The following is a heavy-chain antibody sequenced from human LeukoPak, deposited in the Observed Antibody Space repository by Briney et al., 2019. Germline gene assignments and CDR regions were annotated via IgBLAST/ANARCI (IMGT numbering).Heavy chain of an antibody. D-gene: IGHD4-11*01. V-gene: IGHV4-39*01. CDR2: IYYSGST. J-gene: IGHJ5*02. CDR3: ARSTTIKGWFDP. CDR1: GGSIGSSTYY. Sequence: SETLSLTCTVSGGSIGSSTYYWGWNRQPPGKGLEWIGSIYYSGSTYYNPSLKSRVTISVGTSKNQFSLNLTSVTAADTAVYYCARSTTIKGWFDPWGQGTLVTVSS.